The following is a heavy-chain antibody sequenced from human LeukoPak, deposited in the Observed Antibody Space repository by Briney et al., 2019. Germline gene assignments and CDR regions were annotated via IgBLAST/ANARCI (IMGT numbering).Heavy chain of an antibody. CDR2: IYYSGST. D-gene: IGHD1-26*01. CDR3: ARGSYHFFDY. V-gene: IGHV4-31*03. Sequence: SETLSLTCSVSGGSISSGGYYWSWLRQHPGKGLEWVGDIYYSGSTYYNASLKSRVNISVDTSKKQFSLKLSSVTAVDTAVYYCARGSYHFFDYWGQGTLVTVSS. CDR1: GGSISSGGYY. J-gene: IGHJ4*02.